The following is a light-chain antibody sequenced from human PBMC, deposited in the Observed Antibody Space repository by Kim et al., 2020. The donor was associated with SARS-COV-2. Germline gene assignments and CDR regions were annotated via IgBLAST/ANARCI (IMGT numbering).Light chain of an antibody. J-gene: IGKJ1*01. CDR2: AAS. CDR3: QKYNGAPWT. V-gene: IGKV1-27*01. Sequence: ASVGDRVTITCRASQGISHDLAWYQQKPGKVPKLLIFAASALHSGVPSRFSGSGSGTDFTLTISSLQPEDVATYYCQKYNGAPWTFDQGTKVDIK. CDR1: QGISHD.